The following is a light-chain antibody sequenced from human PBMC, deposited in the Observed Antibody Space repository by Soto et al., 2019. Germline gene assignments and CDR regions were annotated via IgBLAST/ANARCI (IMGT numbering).Light chain of an antibody. CDR2: DVS. V-gene: IGLV2-14*01. J-gene: IGLJ1*01. Sequence: ALTQPASVSGSPGQSITISCTGTSSDVGGYNYVSWYQQHPGKAPKLMIYDVSNRPSGVSNRFSGSKSGNTASLTISGLQAEDEADYYCSSYTSSSTPIYVFGTGTKVTVL. CDR3: SSYTSSSTPIYV. CDR1: SSDVGGYNY.